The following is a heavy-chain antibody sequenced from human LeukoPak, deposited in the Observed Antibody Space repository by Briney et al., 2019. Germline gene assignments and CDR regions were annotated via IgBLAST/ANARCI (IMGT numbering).Heavy chain of an antibody. J-gene: IGHJ3*02. CDR3: ASYDLWSGYSYADAFDI. CDR1: GFTFSSYS. CDR2: ISSSSSYI. V-gene: IGHV3-21*01. D-gene: IGHD3-3*01. Sequence: GGSLRLSCAASGFTFSSYSMNWVRQAPGKGLEWVSSISSSSSYIYYADSVKGRFTISRDNAKNSLYLQMNSLRAEDTAVYYCASYDLWSGYSYADAFDIWGQGTMVTVSS.